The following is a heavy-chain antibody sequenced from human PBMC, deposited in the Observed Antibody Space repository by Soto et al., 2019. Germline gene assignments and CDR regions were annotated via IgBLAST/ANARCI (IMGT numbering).Heavy chain of an antibody. J-gene: IGHJ4*02. Sequence: QMQLQESGPGLVKPSETLSLTCTVSGGSISIGTYYWGWIRQLPGKGLEWIATVYYSGSTYYGPSLMSRATISVDTSKNQFFLKVDFLTAADTAVYYCVGGPQHGSGTLAIEYWGQGILVTVSS. CDR2: VYYSGST. V-gene: IGHV4-39*01. CDR3: VGGPQHGSGTLAIEY. D-gene: IGHD3-10*01. CDR1: GGSISIGTYY.